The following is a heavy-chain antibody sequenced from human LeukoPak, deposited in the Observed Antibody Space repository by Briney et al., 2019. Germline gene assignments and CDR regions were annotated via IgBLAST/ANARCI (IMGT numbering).Heavy chain of an antibody. V-gene: IGHV4-39*01. CDR3: ARRSQTTAGRGIDY. J-gene: IGHJ4*02. D-gene: IGHD6-13*01. Sequence: SETLSLTCTVSGGSISSSSSYYWAWIRQPPGKELEWIGTMSNTGRTYYNPSLKSRVTISGDTSKNQFSLKVISVTAADTAVFYCARRSQTTAGRGIDYWGQGTLVTVSS. CDR2: MSNTGRT. CDR1: GGSISSSSSYY.